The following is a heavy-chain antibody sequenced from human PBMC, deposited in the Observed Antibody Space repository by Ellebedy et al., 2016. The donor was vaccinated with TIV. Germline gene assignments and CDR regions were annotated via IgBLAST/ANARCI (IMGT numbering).Heavy chain of an antibody. D-gene: IGHD3-10*01. V-gene: IGHV1-18*01. J-gene: IGHJ4*02. Sequence: AASVKVSCKASGYTFTGYYMHWARQAPGQGLEWMGWINTFNGDTNYAKTFQGRVTLTSDTSTTTAYMELRSLRSDDTAVYYCARDPIHYVSGTYYSYYFDYWGQGTPVTVSS. CDR2: INTFNGDT. CDR3: ARDPIHYVSGTYYSYYFDY. CDR1: GYTFTGYY.